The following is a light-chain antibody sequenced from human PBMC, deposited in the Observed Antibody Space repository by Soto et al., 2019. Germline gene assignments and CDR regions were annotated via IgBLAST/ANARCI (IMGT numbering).Light chain of an antibody. CDR2: SNN. Sequence: QSVLTQPPSASGTPGQRVTISCSGSSSNIGSDTVKWYQQLPGTAPTLLIYSNNQRPSGVPDRFSGSKSGTSASLAISGLQSEDEADYYCAAWDDSLNGDVFGTGTKLTVL. CDR1: SSNIGSDT. J-gene: IGLJ1*01. V-gene: IGLV1-44*01. CDR3: AAWDDSLNGDV.